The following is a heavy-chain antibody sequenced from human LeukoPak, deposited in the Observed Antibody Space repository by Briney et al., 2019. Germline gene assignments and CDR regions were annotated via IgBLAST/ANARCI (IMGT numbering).Heavy chain of an antibody. CDR3: ARAGSGRSPDWFDP. Sequence: GGSLRLSCAASGFKFSSYSMNWVRQAPGKGLEWVSSISSSGSTIYYADSVKGRFTISRDNAKNSLYLQMNSLRAEDTAVYYCARAGSGRSPDWFDPWGQGTLVTVSS. CDR1: GFKFSSYS. J-gene: IGHJ5*02. V-gene: IGHV3-21*06. CDR2: ISSSGSTI. D-gene: IGHD1-26*01.